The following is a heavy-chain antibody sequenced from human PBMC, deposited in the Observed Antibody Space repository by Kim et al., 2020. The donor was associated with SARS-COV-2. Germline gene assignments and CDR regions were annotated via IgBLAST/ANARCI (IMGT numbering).Heavy chain of an antibody. Sequence: SETLSLTCTVSGGSISSGGYYWSWIRQHPGKGLEWIGYIYYSGSTYYNPSLESRVTISVDTSKNQFSLKLSSVTAADTAVYYCARQHYYGSESYYNWFDPWGQGTLFTVSS. CDR1: GGSISSGGYY. CDR2: IYYSGST. V-gene: IGHV4-31*03. D-gene: IGHD3-10*01. CDR3: ARQHYYGSESYYNWFDP. J-gene: IGHJ5*02.